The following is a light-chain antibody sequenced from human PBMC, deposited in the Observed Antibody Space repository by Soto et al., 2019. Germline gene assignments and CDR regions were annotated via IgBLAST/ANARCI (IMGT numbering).Light chain of an antibody. CDR1: QTISGW. V-gene: IGKV1-5*01. Sequence: DIQMTQSPSTLSASVGDTVTITCRASQTISGWLAWYQQRPGKAPNLLIFDASTLQSGVPPRFSGSGSGTEFTLTISSLQPDDFATYYCQHYTLYSASFGPGTKVDI. CDR2: DAS. J-gene: IGKJ3*01. CDR3: QHYTLYSAS.